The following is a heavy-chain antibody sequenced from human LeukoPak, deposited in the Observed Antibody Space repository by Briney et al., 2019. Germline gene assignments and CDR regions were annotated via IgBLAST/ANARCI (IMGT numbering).Heavy chain of an antibody. CDR2: ITWNSGTI. V-gene: IGHV3-9*01. Sequence: SLRLSCAASGFTFYDYAMHWVRQLRGKDLEWVSGITWNSGTIVYGASVRGRFTISRDNAKNSLYLQMNSLRVEDTALYYCAKDIGDYGDYGSGFDLWGQGTLVTVSS. CDR1: GFTFYDYA. D-gene: IGHD4-17*01. J-gene: IGHJ5*02. CDR3: AKDIGDYGDYGSGFDL.